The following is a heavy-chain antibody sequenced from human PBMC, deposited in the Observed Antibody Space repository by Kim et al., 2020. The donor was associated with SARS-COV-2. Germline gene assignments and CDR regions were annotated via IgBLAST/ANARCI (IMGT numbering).Heavy chain of an antibody. Sequence: GGSLRLSCAASGFTFSSYAMHWVRQAPGKGLEWVAVISYDGSNKYYADSVKGRFTISRDNSKNTLYLQMNSLRAEDTAVYYCARGQRMVRGVIAYWGQGTLVTVSS. CDR3: ARGQRMVRGVIAY. V-gene: IGHV3-30*04. CDR2: ISYDGSNK. D-gene: IGHD3-10*01. CDR1: GFTFSSYA. J-gene: IGHJ4*02.